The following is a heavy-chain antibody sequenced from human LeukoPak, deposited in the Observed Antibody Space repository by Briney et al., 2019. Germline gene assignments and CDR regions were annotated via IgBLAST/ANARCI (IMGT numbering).Heavy chain of an antibody. CDR2: IYTSGST. D-gene: IGHD3-10*01. J-gene: IGHJ3*02. V-gene: IGHV4-61*02. CDR1: GGSISSGSYY. Sequence: SETLSLTCSVSGGSISSGSYYWSWIRQPAGKGLEWIGRIYTSGSTNYNPSLKSRVTISVDTSKNQFSLKLSSVTAADTAVYYCARAPRSERGSGTSDAFDIWGQGTMVTVSS. CDR3: ARAPRSERGSGTSDAFDI.